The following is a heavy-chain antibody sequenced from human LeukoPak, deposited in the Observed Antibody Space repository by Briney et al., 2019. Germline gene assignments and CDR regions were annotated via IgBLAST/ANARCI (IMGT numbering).Heavy chain of an antibody. Sequence: GSLRLSCAASGFTVSSNYMSWVRQAPGKGLEWVSVIYSGGSTYYADSVKGRFTISRDNSKNTLYLQMNSLRAEDTAVYYCARVNVRITIFGVVNPFDYWGQGTLVTVSS. CDR2: IYSGGST. D-gene: IGHD3-3*01. CDR1: GFTVSSNY. CDR3: ARVNVRITIFGVVNPFDY. J-gene: IGHJ4*02. V-gene: IGHV3-66*02.